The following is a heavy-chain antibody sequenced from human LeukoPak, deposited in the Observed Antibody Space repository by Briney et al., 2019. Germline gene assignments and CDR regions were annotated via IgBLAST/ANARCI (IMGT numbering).Heavy chain of an antibody. CDR3: ARGPVVPAAYYYYGMDV. CDR2: ISYDGSNK. J-gene: IGHJ6*02. D-gene: IGHD2-2*01. Sequence: PGGSLRLSCAASGFTFSSYAMHWVRQAPGKGLEWVAVISYDGSNKYYADSVKGRFTISRDNSKNTLYLQMNSLRAEDTAVYYCARGPVVPAAYYYYGMDVWGQGTTVTVSS. V-gene: IGHV3-30-3*01. CDR1: GFTFSSYA.